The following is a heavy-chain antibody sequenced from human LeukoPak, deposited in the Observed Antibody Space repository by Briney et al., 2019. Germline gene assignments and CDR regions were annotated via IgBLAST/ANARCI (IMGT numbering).Heavy chain of an antibody. Sequence: ASVKVSCKASGGTFSSYAISWVRQASGQGLEWMGGIIPIFGTANYAQKFQGRVTITADESTRTAYMELSSLRSEDTAVYYCARDRYGSGSYYYFQHWGQGTLVTVSS. CDR2: IIPIFGTA. J-gene: IGHJ1*01. CDR3: ARDRYGSGSYYYFQH. CDR1: GGTFSSYA. V-gene: IGHV1-69*13. D-gene: IGHD3-10*01.